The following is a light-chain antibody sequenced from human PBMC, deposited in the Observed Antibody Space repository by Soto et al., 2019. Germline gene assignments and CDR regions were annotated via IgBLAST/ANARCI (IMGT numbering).Light chain of an antibody. V-gene: IGKV3-11*01. Sequence: EIVLTQSPANLSLSPGERATLSCRASQSVSLHLAWYQQKPGQAPRLLIYDASNRATVVPGRFSGRGSGEDFTLTISSLEPEDVAIYYCQQRRDWPLTFGGGTKVDIK. CDR2: DAS. CDR1: QSVSLH. CDR3: QQRRDWPLT. J-gene: IGKJ4*01.